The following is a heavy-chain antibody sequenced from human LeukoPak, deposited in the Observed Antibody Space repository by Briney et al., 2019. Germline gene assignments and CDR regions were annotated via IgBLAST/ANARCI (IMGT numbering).Heavy chain of an antibody. V-gene: IGHV1-18*01. CDR1: GYTFINYG. J-gene: IGHJ5*01. D-gene: IGHD6-13*01. CDR2: IYAYTGNT. CDR3: ARGGQQLVWFDS. Sequence: APVKVSCKASGYTFINYGISWVRQAPGQGLEWMGWIYAYTGNTNYAQMVQGRVTMTTETSTRTAYMELTSLTSDDTAVYYCARGGQQLVWFDSWGQGTLVTVSS.